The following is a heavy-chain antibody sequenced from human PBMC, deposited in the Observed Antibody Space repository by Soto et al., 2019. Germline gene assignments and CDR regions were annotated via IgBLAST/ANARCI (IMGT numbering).Heavy chain of an antibody. Sequence: HPGGSLRLSCGASGFTFTSSAMNWVRQAPGKGLEWVATITTTDITVSSISTYFADSVKGRFTISRDNSKNTLFLQMSSLRADDTAVYYCVKKAAGVDLELSFDSWGQGTLVTVSS. CDR3: VKKAAGVDLELSFDS. D-gene: IGHD1-1*01. CDR1: GFTFTSSA. CDR2: ITTTDITVSSIST. V-gene: IGHV3-23*01. J-gene: IGHJ4*02.